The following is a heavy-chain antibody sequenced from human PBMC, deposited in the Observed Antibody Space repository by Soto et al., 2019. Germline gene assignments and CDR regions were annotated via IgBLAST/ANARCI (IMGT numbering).Heavy chain of an antibody. D-gene: IGHD3-9*01. CDR2: INRSRTT. CDR1: GESFSTYY. CDR3: ARGWVGTGSHYFRF. V-gene: IGHV4-34*01. Sequence: PSEPLSLTCAVYGESFSTYYWSWIRQPPGKGLEWIGEINRSRTTNHNPSLKSRVTISVDTSKNQFSLKLNSVTAADTAVYYCARGWVGTGSHYFRFWGQGTLVTVSS. J-gene: IGHJ4*02.